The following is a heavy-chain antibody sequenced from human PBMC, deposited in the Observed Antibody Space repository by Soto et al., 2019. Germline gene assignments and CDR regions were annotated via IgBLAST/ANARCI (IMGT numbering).Heavy chain of an antibody. CDR2: IIPIFGTA. CDR3: ARRSGAARQYYYYYYGMDV. CDR1: GGTFSSYA. D-gene: IGHD6-6*01. V-gene: IGHV1-69*13. J-gene: IGHJ6*02. Sequence: SVKVSCKASGGTFSSYAISWVRQAPGQGLEWMGGIIPIFGTADYAQKFQGRVTITADESTSTAYMELSSLRSEDTAVYYCARRSGAARQYYYYYYGMDVWGQGTTVTVSS.